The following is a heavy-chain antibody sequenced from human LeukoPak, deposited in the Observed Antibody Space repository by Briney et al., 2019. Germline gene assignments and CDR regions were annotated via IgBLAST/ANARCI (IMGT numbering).Heavy chain of an antibody. Sequence: SGGSLRLSCAASGFTFSSYGMHWVRQAPGKGLEWVAFIRYDGSNKYYADSVKGRFTISRDNSKNTLYLQMNSLRAEDTAVYYCAKDIVLLWFGEFPYNWFDPWGQGTLVTVSS. J-gene: IGHJ5*02. V-gene: IGHV3-30*02. D-gene: IGHD3-10*01. CDR3: AKDIVLLWFGEFPYNWFDP. CDR1: GFTFSSYG. CDR2: IRYDGSNK.